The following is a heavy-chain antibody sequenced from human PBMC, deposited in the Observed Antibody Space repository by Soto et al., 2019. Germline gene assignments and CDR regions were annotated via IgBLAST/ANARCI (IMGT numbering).Heavy chain of an antibody. V-gene: IGHV4-34*01. CDR2: INHSGST. CDR1: GGSFSGYY. J-gene: IGHJ4*02. Sequence: SETLSLTCAVYGGSFSGYYWSWIRQPPGKGLEWIGEINHSGSTNYNPSLKSRVTISVDTSKNQFSLKLSSVTAADTAVHYCARGPSGYDILTGGQAVGYWGQGTLVTVSS. D-gene: IGHD3-9*01. CDR3: ARGPSGYDILTGGQAVGY.